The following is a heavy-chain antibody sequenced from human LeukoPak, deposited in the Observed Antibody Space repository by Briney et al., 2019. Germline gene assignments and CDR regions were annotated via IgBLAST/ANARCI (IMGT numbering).Heavy chain of an antibody. D-gene: IGHD3-10*01. V-gene: IGHV4-4*07. CDR2: IYTSGST. CDR1: GGSISSYY. J-gene: IGHJ4*02. CDR3: AGGVTIVRGTSKHFDY. Sequence: SETLSLTCTVSGGSISSYYWSWIRQPAGKGLEWIGRIYTSGSTNYNPSLKSRVTMSVDTSKNQFSLKLSSVTAADTAVYYCAGGVTIVRGTSKHFDYWGQGTLVTVSS.